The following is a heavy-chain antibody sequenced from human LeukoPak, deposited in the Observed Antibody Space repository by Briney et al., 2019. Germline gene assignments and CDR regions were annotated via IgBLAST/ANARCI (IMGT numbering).Heavy chain of an antibody. Sequence: GGSLRLSCAASEFSVGSNYMTWVRQAPGKGLEWVSFIQSKTYGEGTMYAASVRGRFTISRDDSRSTAYLQMNSLKTEDTAVYYCTASDHLYCSSSSCHFDYWGQGTLATVAS. V-gene: IGHV3-49*04. D-gene: IGHD2-2*01. CDR2: IQSKTYGEGT. J-gene: IGHJ4*02. CDR3: TASDHLYCSSSSCHFDY. CDR1: EFSVGSNY.